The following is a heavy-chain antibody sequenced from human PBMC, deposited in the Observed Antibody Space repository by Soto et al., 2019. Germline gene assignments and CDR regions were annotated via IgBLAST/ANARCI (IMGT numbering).Heavy chain of an antibody. Sequence: SETLSLTCAVSGGYISSSNWWSWVRQPPGKGLEWIGEIDHSGSTNYNPSLKSRVTISVDKSKNQFSLKVNSVTAADTAVYYCAGGIVVVGIDYWGQGTLVTVSS. V-gene: IGHV4-4*02. CDR3: AGGIVVVGIDY. CDR1: GGYISSSNW. D-gene: IGHD6-19*01. J-gene: IGHJ4*02. CDR2: IDHSGST.